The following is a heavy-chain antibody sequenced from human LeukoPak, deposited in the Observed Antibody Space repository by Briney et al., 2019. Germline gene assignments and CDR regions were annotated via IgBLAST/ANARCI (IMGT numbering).Heavy chain of an antibody. CDR1: GGTFSSYA. CDR2: IIPIFGTA. CDR3: ARLPSQLVHVDY. V-gene: IGHV1-69*13. J-gene: IGHJ4*02. D-gene: IGHD6-6*01. Sequence: ASVKVSCKASGGTFSSYAISWVRQAPGQGLEWMGGIIPIFGTANYAQKFQGRATITADESASTAYMELSSLRSEDTAVYYCARLPSQLVHVDYWGQGTLVTVSS.